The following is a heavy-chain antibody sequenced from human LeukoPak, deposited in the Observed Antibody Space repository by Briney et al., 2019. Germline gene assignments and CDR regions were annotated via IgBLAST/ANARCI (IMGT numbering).Heavy chain of an antibody. CDR1: GYAFTSYY. CDR3: ARDSCSSTSCYPSYYGMDV. D-gene: IGHD2-2*01. J-gene: IGHJ6*02. V-gene: IGHV1-69*04. CDR2: IIPILGIA. Sequence: GASVKVSCKASGYAFTSYYMHWVRQAPGQGLEWMGRIIPILGIANYAQKFQGRVTITADKSTSTAYMELSSLRSEDTAVYYCARDSCSSTSCYPSYYGMDVWGQGTTVTVSS.